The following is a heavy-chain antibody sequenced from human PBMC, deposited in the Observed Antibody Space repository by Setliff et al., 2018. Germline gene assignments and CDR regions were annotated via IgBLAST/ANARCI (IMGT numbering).Heavy chain of an antibody. CDR2: MSGGSST. Sequence: GGSLRLSCAASGFMFSTYAMSWVRQAPGKGLEWVSLMSGGSSTQYADSVKGRFTISRDNSKNTLFLQMNSLRVDDTAIYYCARDFYAGGILYFRSAFGIWGQGTMVTVSS. CDR1: GFMFSTYA. J-gene: IGHJ3*02. V-gene: IGHV3-23*01. D-gene: IGHD3-3*01. CDR3: ARDFYAGGILYFRSAFGI.